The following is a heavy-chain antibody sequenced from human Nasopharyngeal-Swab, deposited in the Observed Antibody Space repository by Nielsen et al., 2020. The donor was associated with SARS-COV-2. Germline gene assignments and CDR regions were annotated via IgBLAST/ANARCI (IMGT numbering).Heavy chain of an antibody. D-gene: IGHD4-17*01. CDR2: IDHSGST. J-gene: IGHJ6*02. V-gene: IGHV4-34*01. CDR1: GGSFSGYY. CDR3: ARDSTRPTVTTWYYYYYYGVDV. Sequence: SETLSLTCAVYGGSFSGYYWSWIRQPPGKGLEWIGEIDHSGSTNSNPSLKSRVTISVDTSKNQFSLKVSSVTAADTAVYYCARDSTRPTVTTWYYYYYYGVDVWGQGTTVTVSS.